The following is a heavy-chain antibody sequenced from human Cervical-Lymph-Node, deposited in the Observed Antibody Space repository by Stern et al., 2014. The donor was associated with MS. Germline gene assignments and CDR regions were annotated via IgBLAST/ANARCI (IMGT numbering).Heavy chain of an antibody. CDR1: GYTFSNFW. CDR2: IYPADSDT. CDR3: VRRRDSAGYDTFDL. V-gene: IGHV5-51*01. Sequence: EVQLVQSGAEVKKPGESLKISCRTSGYTFSNFWIGWVRQMPGKGLEWMGVIYPADSDTTYSPSFQGQVTIPAAAPLRHAHLQWRSLKASDTAMYYCVRRRDSAGYDTFDLWGQGTMLIVSS. J-gene: IGHJ3*01. D-gene: IGHD3-22*01.